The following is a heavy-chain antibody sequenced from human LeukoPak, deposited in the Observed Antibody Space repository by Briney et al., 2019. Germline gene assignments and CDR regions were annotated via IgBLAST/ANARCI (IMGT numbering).Heavy chain of an antibody. CDR2: ISYDGSNK. CDR3: AKGGHDSPFDY. Sequence: GGSLRLSCAASGFTFSSYAMSWVRQAPGKGLEWVAVISYDGSNKYYADSVKGRFTISRDNSKNTLYLQMNSLRAEDTAVYYCAKGGHDSPFDYWGQGTLVTVSS. CDR1: GFTFSSYA. V-gene: IGHV3-30*18. D-gene: IGHD2-21*02. J-gene: IGHJ4*02.